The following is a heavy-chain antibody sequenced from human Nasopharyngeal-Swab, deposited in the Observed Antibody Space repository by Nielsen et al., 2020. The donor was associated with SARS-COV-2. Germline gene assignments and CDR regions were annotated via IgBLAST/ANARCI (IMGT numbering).Heavy chain of an antibody. CDR2: ISYDGSNK. V-gene: IGHV3-30*04. CDR1: GFTFSSYA. CDR3: ARDLEVGLSSYSNQDY. J-gene: IGHJ4*02. D-gene: IGHD4-11*01. Sequence: GESLKISCAASGFTFSSYAMHWVRQAPGKGPEWVAVISYDGSNKYYADSVKGRFTISRDNSKNTLYLQMNSLRAEDTAVYYCARDLEVGLSSYSNQDYWGQGTLVTVSS.